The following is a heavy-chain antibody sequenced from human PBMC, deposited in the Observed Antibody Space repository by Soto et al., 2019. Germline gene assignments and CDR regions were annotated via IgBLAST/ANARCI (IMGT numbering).Heavy chain of an antibody. D-gene: IGHD6-13*01. CDR2: IYYSGST. J-gene: IGHJ6*03. CDR3: ARQRIAAAGMYPEYYYYMYV. Sequence: PSETLSLTCTVSGGSISSSSYYWVWIRQPPGKGLEWIGSIYYSGSTYYNPSLKSRVTISVDTSKNQFSLKLSSVTAADTAVYYCARQRIAAAGMYPEYYYYMYVCAKGTTVTVSS. CDR1: GGSISSSSYY. V-gene: IGHV4-39*01.